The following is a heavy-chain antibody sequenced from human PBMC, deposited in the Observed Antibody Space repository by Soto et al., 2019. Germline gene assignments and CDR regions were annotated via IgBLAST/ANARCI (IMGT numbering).Heavy chain of an antibody. Sequence: QVQLVQSGAEVKKPGSSVKVSCKASGCTFSSYAISWVRQAPGQGLEWMGGIIPIFGTANYAQKFQGRVTITADDSTSTAYMELSSLRSEYTAVYYCASGRQMTTVTVGYYGMDVWGQGTTVTVSS. D-gene: IGHD4-4*01. CDR3: ASGRQMTTVTVGYYGMDV. CDR1: GCTFSSYA. V-gene: IGHV1-69*12. CDR2: IIPIFGTA. J-gene: IGHJ6*02.